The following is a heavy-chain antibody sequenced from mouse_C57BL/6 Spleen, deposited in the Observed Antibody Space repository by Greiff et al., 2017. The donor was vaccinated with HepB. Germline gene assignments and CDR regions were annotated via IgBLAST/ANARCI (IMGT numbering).Heavy chain of an antibody. Sequence: KQPGAELVKPGASVKMSCKASGYTFTSYWITWVKQRPGQGLEWIGDIYPGSGSTNYNEKFKSKATLTVDTSSSTAYMQLSSLTSEDSAVYYCARSWFPRGFDYWGQGTTLTVSS. J-gene: IGHJ2*01. D-gene: IGHD1-1*02. CDR2: IYPGSGST. V-gene: IGHV1-55*01. CDR1: GYTFTSYW. CDR3: ARSWFPRGFDY.